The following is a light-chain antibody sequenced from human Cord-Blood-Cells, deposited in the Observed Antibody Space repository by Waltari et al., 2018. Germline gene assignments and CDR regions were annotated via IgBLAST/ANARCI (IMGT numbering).Light chain of an antibody. J-gene: IGLJ2*01. CDR2: DVS. CDR1: TSDVGGYNY. CDR3: SSYTSSSTVV. V-gene: IGLV2-14*01. Sequence: QYALTKPASVSGSPGQSSTISCSATTSDVGGYNYFSWYQQHPGKAPKLMIYDVSNRPSGVSNRFSGSKSGNTASLTISGLQAEDEADYYCSSYTSSSTVVFGGGTKLTVL.